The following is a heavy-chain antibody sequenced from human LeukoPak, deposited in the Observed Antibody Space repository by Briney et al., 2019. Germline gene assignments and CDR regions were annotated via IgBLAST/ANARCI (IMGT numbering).Heavy chain of an antibody. J-gene: IGHJ4*02. V-gene: IGHV4-39*07. CDR2: IYYSGST. D-gene: IGHD1-26*01. CDR3: ARDEYSGSAPDDDY. CDR1: GGSISSSSYY. Sequence: SETLSLTCTVSGGSISSSSYYWGWIRQPPGKGLEWIGSIYYSGSTYYNPSLKSRVTISVDTSKNQFSLKLSSVTAADTAVYYCARDEYSGSAPDDDYWGQGTLVTVSS.